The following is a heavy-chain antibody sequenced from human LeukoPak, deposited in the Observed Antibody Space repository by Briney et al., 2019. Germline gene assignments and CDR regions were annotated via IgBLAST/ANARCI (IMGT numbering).Heavy chain of an antibody. Sequence: PGGSLRLSCAASGFTFSGYAMSWIRQPPGKGLEWIGYIYYSGSTNYNPSLKSRVTISVDTSKNQFSLKLSSVTAADTAVYYCARHGTSGTNLNWFDPWGQGTLVTVSS. CDR2: IYYSGST. J-gene: IGHJ5*02. CDR3: ARHGTSGTNLNWFDP. D-gene: IGHD1-1*01. CDR1: GFTFSGYA. V-gene: IGHV4-59*01.